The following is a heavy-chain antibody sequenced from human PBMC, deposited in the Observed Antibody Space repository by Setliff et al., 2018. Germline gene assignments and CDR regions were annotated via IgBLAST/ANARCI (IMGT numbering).Heavy chain of an antibody. CDR3: ARINFYVSSGYYYAPDY. V-gene: IGHV1-18*01. J-gene: IGHJ4*02. D-gene: IGHD3-22*01. CDR1: GYILNSYG. CDR2: ISSYNNDVT. Sequence: ASVKVSCKASGYILNSYGVSWVRQAPGQGLEWMGWISSYNNDVTNYLQRFQGRVTMTTDTSTSAAYMELRSLTSDDTAIYYCARINFYVSSGYYYAPDYWGPGTLVTVSS.